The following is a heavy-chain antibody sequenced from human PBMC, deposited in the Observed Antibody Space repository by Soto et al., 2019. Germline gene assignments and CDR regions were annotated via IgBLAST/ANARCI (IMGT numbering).Heavy chain of an antibody. J-gene: IGHJ4*02. CDR3: ASYYYESRGYPFQVEYFDY. CDR1: GGSISCGGYY. V-gene: IGHV4-31*03. D-gene: IGHD3-22*01. CDR2: IYYSGST. Sequence: SETMFLTCTVAGGSISCGGYYWSWIRQHPGKGLEWIGYIYYSGSTYYNPSLKGRVTISVDTSKNQFSLKLCSVTAADTAVCYCASYYYESRGYPFQVEYFDYWVQGTLVTVTS.